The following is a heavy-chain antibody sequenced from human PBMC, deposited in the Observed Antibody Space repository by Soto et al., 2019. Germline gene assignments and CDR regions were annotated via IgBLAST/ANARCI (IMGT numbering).Heavy chain of an antibody. D-gene: IGHD3-9*01. CDR1: GFTFSSYA. CDR3: AKGVYYDILTGPDY. Sequence: PGGSLRLSCAASGFTFSSYAMSWVRQAPGKGLEWVSAISGSGGSTYYADSVKGRFTISRDNSKNTLYLQMNSLRAEDTAVYYCAKGVYYDILTGPDYWGQGTLVTVSS. J-gene: IGHJ4*02. CDR2: ISGSGGST. V-gene: IGHV3-23*01.